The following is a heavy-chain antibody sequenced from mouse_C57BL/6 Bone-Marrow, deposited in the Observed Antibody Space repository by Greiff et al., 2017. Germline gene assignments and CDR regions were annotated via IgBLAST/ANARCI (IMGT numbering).Heavy chain of an antibody. CDR3: ARDDGYLYYYAMDY. CDR2: IFPGSGST. J-gene: IGHJ4*01. CDR1: GYTFTDYY. D-gene: IGHD2-3*01. V-gene: IGHV1-75*01. Sequence: VQVVESGAELVKPGASVKISCKASGYTFTDYYINWVKQRPGQGLEWIGWIFPGSGSTYYNEKFKGKATLTVDKSSSTAYMLLSSLTSEDSAVYFCARDDGYLYYYAMDYWGQGTSVTVSS.